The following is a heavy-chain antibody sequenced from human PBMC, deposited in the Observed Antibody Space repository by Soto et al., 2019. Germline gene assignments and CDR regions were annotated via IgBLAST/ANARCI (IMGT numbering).Heavy chain of an antibody. J-gene: IGHJ1*01. V-gene: IGHV3-21*01. CDR2: ISSTSSYI. CDR1: GFSFSTYS. CDR3: ARDQGPYSSSWYGYFQH. Sequence: EVQLVESGGGLVKPGGSLRLSCAASGFSFSTYSMNWVRQAPGKGLEWVSSISSTSSYIYYADSVKGRFTISRDNAENSLYLQMNSLRAEDTAVYYCARDQGPYSSSWYGYFQHWGQGTLVTVSS. D-gene: IGHD6-13*01.